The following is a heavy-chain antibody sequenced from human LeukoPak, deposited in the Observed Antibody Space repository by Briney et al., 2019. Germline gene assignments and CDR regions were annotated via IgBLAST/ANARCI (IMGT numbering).Heavy chain of an antibody. CDR3: AKGFCSTINCYHGY. J-gene: IGHJ4*02. CDR1: GYSISSGYF. V-gene: IGHV4-38-2*02. CDR2: IYQSETA. Sequence: PSETLSLTCTVSGYSISSGYFWGRMRQPPGKGLEWIGSIYQSETAHYNPSLKSRVTISVDTSKNQFSLKLRSVMAADTAMYYCAKGFCSTINCYHGYWGQGTLVTVSS. D-gene: IGHD2-2*01.